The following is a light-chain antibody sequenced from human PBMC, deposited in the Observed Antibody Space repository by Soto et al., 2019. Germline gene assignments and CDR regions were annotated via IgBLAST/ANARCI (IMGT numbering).Light chain of an antibody. J-gene: IGKJ1*01. CDR3: QQYGSP. Sequence: EIVLTQSPGTLSLSPGERATLSCRASQSVSRSYLAWYQQKPGQAPRLLIYGASSRPTCIPDRLSGSGSGTDFTLRISRLKPESFAVYYCQQYGSPFGQGTKVEIK. CDR1: QSVSRSY. V-gene: IGKV3-20*01. CDR2: GAS.